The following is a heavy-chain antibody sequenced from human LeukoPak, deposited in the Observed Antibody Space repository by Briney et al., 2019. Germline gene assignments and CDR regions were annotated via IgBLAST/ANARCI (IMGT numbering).Heavy chain of an antibody. V-gene: IGHV3-53*01. D-gene: IGHD1/OR15-1a*01. Sequence: GGSLRLSCAASGFTVSSNYMSWVRQAPGKGLECVSILYSGGTTYYADSVKGRFTISRDNSKSTLSLQMNNVRAEDTAVYYCVFVKRNTNWFDPWGQGTLVTVSS. CDR2: LYSGGTT. CDR3: VFVKRNTNWFDP. CDR1: GFTVSSNY. J-gene: IGHJ5*02.